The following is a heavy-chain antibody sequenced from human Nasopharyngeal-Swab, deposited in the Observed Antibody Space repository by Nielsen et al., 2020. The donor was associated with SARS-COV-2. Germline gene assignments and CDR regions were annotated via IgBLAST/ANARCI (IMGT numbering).Heavy chain of an antibody. CDR3: ARGADSSGYSMYYFDY. CDR2: IYYSGST. V-gene: IGHV4-39*07. J-gene: IGHJ4*02. D-gene: IGHD3-22*01. Sequence: SETLSLTCTVSGGSISSSSYYWGWIRQPPGKGLEWIGSIYYSGSTYYNPSLKSRVTISVDTSKNQFSLKLSSVTAADTVVYYCARGADSSGYSMYYFDYWGQGTLVTVSS. CDR1: GGSISSSSYY.